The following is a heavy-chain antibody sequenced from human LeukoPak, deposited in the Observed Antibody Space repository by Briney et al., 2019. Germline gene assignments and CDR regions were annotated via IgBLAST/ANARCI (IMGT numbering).Heavy chain of an antibody. D-gene: IGHD1-26*01. CDR1: GFTFSRFW. J-gene: IGHJ4*02. Sequence: GGSLRLSCSASGFTFSRFWMSWVRQAPGKGLEYVALIKQGGSEIFHMDSVKGRFTISRDDAKSSLYLQMNSLRAEDTALYFCARSTILNAFDSWGQGILVTVSS. V-gene: IGHV3-7*05. CDR3: ARSTILNAFDS. CDR2: IKQGGSEI.